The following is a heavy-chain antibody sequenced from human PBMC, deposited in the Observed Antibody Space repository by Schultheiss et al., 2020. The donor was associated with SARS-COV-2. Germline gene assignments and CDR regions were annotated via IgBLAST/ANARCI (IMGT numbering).Heavy chain of an antibody. CDR1: GYSISSGGYS. V-gene: IGHV4-30-2*05. CDR3: ARVVTGTSDYDY. Sequence: SETLSLTCAVSGYSISSGGYSWSWIRQPPGKGLEWIGYISYDGGTSYSPSLRSRVTISLDTSKNQFSLNLNSVTAADTAVYYCARVVTGTSDYDYWGQGTLVTVSS. J-gene: IGHJ4*02. CDR2: ISYDGGT. D-gene: IGHD1-7*01.